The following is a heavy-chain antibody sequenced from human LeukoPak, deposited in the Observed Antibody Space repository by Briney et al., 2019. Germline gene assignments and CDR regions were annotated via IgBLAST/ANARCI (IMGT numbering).Heavy chain of an antibody. V-gene: IGHV3-30-3*01. Sequence: GGSLRLSCAASGFTFSSYAMHWVRQAPGKGLEWVAVISYDGSNKYYADSVKGRFTISRDNSKNTLYLQMNSLRAEDTAVYYRARERTRWELLGGGAFDIWGQGTMVTVSS. J-gene: IGHJ3*02. CDR2: ISYDGSNK. CDR1: GFTFSSYA. CDR3: ARERTRWELLGGGAFDI. D-gene: IGHD1-26*01.